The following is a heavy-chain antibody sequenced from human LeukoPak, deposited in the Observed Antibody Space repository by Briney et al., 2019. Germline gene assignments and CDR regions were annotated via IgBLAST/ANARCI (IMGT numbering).Heavy chain of an antibody. CDR1: GYSISSGYY. CDR2: IYHSGST. CDR3: ARHAGGAYRYYFDY. D-gene: IGHD4-11*01. Sequence: SETLSLTCAVSGYSISSGYYWGWIRPPPGKGLEWIGSIYHSGSTYYNPSLKSRVTISVDTSKNQFSLKLSSVTAADTAVYYCARHAGGAYRYYFDYWGQGTPVTVSS. J-gene: IGHJ4*02. V-gene: IGHV4-38-2*01.